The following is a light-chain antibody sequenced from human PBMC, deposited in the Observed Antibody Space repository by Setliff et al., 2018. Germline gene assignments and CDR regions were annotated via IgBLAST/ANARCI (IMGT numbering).Light chain of an antibody. Sequence: DIQMTQSPSSLSASVGDRVIITCRASQTIRIYLNWYQHKPGKAPKLLIYASSTLQSGVPSRFSGSGSGTDFTLAISSLQPEDFATYYCQQSYSIPLTFGPGTKWISN. CDR1: QTIRIY. CDR2: ASS. V-gene: IGKV1-39*01. J-gene: IGKJ3*01. CDR3: QQSYSIPLT.